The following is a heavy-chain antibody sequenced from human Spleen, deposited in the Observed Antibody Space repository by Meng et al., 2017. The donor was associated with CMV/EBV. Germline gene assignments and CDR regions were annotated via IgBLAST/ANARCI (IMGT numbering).Heavy chain of an antibody. CDR3: AREGYCSGGSCYLGAFDI. CDR2: ISSSGWTI. D-gene: IGHD2-15*01. J-gene: IGHJ3*02. Sequence: GGSLRLSCAASGFTFSSYEFNWVRQAPGKGLEWVSYISSSGWTIYYADSVKGRFTISRDNAKNSLYLQMNSLRAEDTAVYYCAREGYCSGGSCYLGAFDIWGQGTMVTVSS. CDR1: GFTFSSYE. V-gene: IGHV3-48*03.